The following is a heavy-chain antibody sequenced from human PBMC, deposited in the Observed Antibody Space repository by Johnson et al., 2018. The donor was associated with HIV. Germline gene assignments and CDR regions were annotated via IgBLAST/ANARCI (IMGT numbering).Heavy chain of an antibody. CDR2: ISSSGSTI. CDR1: GFTFSDYY. V-gene: IGHV3-11*04. Sequence: QVQLVESGGGLVKPGGSLRLSCAASGFTFSDYYMSWIRQAPGKGLECISYISSSGSTIYYADSVKGRFTISRDNTKNSLYLQMNSLRAEDTAVYYCARRRRDGDTFDIWGQGTMVTVSP. CDR3: ARRRRDGDTFDI. J-gene: IGHJ3*02. D-gene: IGHD5-24*01.